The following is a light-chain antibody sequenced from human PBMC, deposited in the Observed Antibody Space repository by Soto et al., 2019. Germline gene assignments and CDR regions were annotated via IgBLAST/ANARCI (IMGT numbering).Light chain of an antibody. V-gene: IGKV3-15*01. Sequence: EIVMTQSPGTLSVSPGERVTLSCRASQSVSTNLAWYQQKGGQAPRLLLYDASTRATDIPARFSGSGSGTDFTLTISSLQSEDFAVYYCLQYKEGVFAFGGGTKVDIK. CDR3: LQYKEGVFA. CDR1: QSVSTN. J-gene: IGKJ4*01. CDR2: DAS.